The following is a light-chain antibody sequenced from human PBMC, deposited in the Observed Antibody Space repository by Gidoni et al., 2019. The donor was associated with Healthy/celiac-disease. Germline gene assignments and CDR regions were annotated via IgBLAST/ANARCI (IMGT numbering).Light chain of an antibody. CDR3: HQYDSSPWT. Sequence: VLPQSPGTLSLSPGERATLTCRASQAMSSSYLAWYQQRTGQDPRLLIYGASRRATGIPDRFSGSGSGTEFTLTISRLEPEDFAVYYCHQYDSSPWTFGHGTKVEIK. CDR2: GAS. CDR1: QAMSSSY. V-gene: IGKV3-20*01. J-gene: IGKJ1*01.